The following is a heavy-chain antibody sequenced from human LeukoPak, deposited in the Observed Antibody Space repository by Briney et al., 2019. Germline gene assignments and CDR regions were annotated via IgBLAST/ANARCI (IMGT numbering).Heavy chain of an antibody. CDR2: VYYSGST. CDR3: ARRDYAAWFDP. J-gene: IGHJ5*02. Sequence: SETLSLTCNVSGDSITSGGFYRAWIRQSPGKGLEWIGNVYYSGSTQYNPSLRGRVSISMDMTKNQFSLNLNSVSVTDTAIYYCARRDYAAWFDPWGQGTLVTVSP. D-gene: IGHD4/OR15-4a*01. V-gene: IGHV4-39*01. CDR1: GDSITSGGFY.